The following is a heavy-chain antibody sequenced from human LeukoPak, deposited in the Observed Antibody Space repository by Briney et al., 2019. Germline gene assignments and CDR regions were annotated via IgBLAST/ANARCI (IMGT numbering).Heavy chain of an antibody. Sequence: GGSLRLSCAASGFTFSSYALSWVRQAPGKGLEWVSAISGSGGSTYYADSVKGRFTISRDNSKNSLYLQMNSLRAEDTAVYYCARGDYVWGSYRYNYFDYWGQGTLVTVSS. V-gene: IGHV3-23*01. D-gene: IGHD3-16*02. CDR1: GFTFSSYA. CDR2: ISGSGGST. CDR3: ARGDYVWGSYRYNYFDY. J-gene: IGHJ4*02.